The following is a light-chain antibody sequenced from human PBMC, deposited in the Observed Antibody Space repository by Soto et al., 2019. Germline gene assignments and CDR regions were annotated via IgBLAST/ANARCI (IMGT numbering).Light chain of an antibody. V-gene: IGLV2-14*01. CDR2: GVT. CDR3: SSYTSSSTLSVV. CDR1: SSDVGGYNY. Sequence: QSVLTQPASVSGSPGQSITISCTGTSSDVGGYNYVSWYQQHPGKAPKLMIYGVTNRPSGVSNRFSGSKSGNTASLTISGLQAEDEADYYGSSYTSSSTLSVVFGGGTKLTVL. J-gene: IGLJ2*01.